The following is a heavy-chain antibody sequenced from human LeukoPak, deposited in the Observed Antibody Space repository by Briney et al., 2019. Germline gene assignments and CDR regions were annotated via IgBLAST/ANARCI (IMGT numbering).Heavy chain of an antibody. Sequence: PSETLSLTCGVYGGSISGYYWSWIRQPPGKGLEWIGEINHSGSTNYNPSLKSRVTISVDTSKNQFSLKLSSVTAADTAVYYCAREPLWYFDLWGRGTLVTVSS. J-gene: IGHJ2*01. CDR1: GGSISGYY. CDR3: AREPLWYFDL. V-gene: IGHV4-34*01. CDR2: INHSGST.